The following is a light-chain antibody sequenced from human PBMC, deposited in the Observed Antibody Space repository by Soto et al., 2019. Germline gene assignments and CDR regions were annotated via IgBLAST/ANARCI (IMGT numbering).Light chain of an antibody. CDR2: KAS. CDR3: QQYSYFAT. V-gene: IGKV1-5*03. Sequence: DIQMTQSPSTLSASVGDRVTITCRASQSISSWLTWYQQKAGQAPKLLIYKASIVESGVPSRFSGSGSGTEFTLTISSLQPDDSATYYCQQYSYFATFCQGTRVEVK. J-gene: IGKJ1*01. CDR1: QSISSW.